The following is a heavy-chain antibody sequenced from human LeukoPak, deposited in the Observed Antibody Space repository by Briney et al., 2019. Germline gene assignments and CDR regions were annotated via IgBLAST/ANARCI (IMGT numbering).Heavy chain of an antibody. D-gene: IGHD4/OR15-4a*01. CDR3: ARSGLTTNWFDP. CDR1: GGSISSGGYY. J-gene: IGHJ5*02. V-gene: IGHV4-30-2*01. CDR2: IYHSGST. Sequence: PSETLSLTCTVSGGSISSGGYYWSWIRQPPGKGLEWIGYIYHSGSTYYNPSLKSRVTISVDTSKNQFSLKLSSVTAADTAVYYCARSGLTTNWFDPWGQGTLVTVSS.